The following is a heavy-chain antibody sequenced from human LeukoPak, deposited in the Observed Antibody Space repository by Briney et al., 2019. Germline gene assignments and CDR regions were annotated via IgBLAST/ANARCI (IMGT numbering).Heavy chain of an antibody. D-gene: IGHD6-19*01. CDR2: ISYDGRNK. Sequence: GGSLRLSCAASGFTVSSNYMSWVRQAPGKGLEWVAVISYDGRNKYYADSVKGRFTISRDNSKNTLYLQMNSLRAEDTAVYYCARDREWSRVYQYMDVWGKGTTVTVSS. V-gene: IGHV3-30*03. CDR3: ARDREWSRVYQYMDV. CDR1: GFTVSSNY. J-gene: IGHJ6*04.